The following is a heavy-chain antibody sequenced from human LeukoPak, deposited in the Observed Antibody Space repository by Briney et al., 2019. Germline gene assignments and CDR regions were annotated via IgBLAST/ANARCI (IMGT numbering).Heavy chain of an antibody. CDR1: GGSISSYY. Sequence: SETLSLTCTVSGGSISSYYWSWIRQPPGKGLEWIGYIYYSGSTNYNPSLKSRVTISVDTSINIAYLQWSSLKASDTAKYYCARAFPQGAFGYWGQGTLVTVSS. D-gene: IGHD2/OR15-2a*01. CDR2: IYYSGST. CDR3: ARAFPQGAFGY. V-gene: IGHV4-59*12. J-gene: IGHJ4*02.